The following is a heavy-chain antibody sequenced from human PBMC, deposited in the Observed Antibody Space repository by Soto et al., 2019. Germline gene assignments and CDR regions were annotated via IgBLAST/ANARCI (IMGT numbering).Heavy chain of an antibody. CDR1: GGTFSSYA. Sequence: QVQLVQSGAEVKKPGSSVKVSCKASGGTFSSYAISWVRQAPGQGLEWMGGIIPIFGTANYAQKFQGRVTLSEDESTSTAYMELSSLGSEDTAVYCWARRRTSTHTFDYWGQGTLVTGSS. J-gene: IGHJ4*02. V-gene: IGHV1-69*12. D-gene: IGHD2-8*01. CDR3: ARRRTSTHTFDY. CDR2: IIPIFGTA.